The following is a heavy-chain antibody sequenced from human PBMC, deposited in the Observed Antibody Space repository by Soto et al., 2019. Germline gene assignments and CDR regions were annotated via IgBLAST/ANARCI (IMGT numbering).Heavy chain of an antibody. D-gene: IGHD4-17*01. CDR2: IGSSITSS. J-gene: IGHJ6*02. CDR1: GFTFSDYS. CDR3: VRGPRKDCGDYVLYYYYGMDV. Sequence: EVQLVESGGGLVKPGGSLRLSCAASGFTFSDYSINWVRQAPGKGLVWVSSIGSSITSSYYADSVEGRFTISRDNARNTLFLQMNSLRVADAGVYYCVRGPRKDCGDYVLYYYYGMDVWGQGTTVTVSS. V-gene: IGHV3-21*01.